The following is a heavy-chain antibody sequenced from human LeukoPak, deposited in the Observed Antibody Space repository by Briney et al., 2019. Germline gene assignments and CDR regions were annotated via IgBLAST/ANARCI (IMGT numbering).Heavy chain of an antibody. D-gene: IGHD6-13*01. V-gene: IGHV4-39*01. CDR1: GGSISSSNYC. Sequence: SETLSLTCTVSGGSISSSNYCWGWIRQPPGKGLEWIGSIYYSGSTFYNPSLKSRVTMSVDTSKNQFSLNLSSVTAADTAVYYCARLIIAAAGPGRWFDPWGQGTLVTVSS. CDR3: ARLIIAAAGPGRWFDP. J-gene: IGHJ5*02. CDR2: IYYSGST.